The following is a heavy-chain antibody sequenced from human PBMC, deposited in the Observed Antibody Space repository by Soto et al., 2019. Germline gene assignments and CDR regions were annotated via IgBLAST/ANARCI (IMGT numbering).Heavy chain of an antibody. CDR3: ARAIARGIIRD. CDR1: GFIFRTYG. V-gene: IGHV3-21*01. D-gene: IGHD6-13*01. J-gene: IGHJ4*02. CDR2: IYSSGSFI. Sequence: EVHLVESGGGLVKPGGSLRLSCTGSGFIFRTYGMTCVRQAPGKGLEWVSSIYSSGSFIYYADSVKGRFTISRDDAKNSLFLQMNSLRAEDTAVYYCARAIARGIIRDWGQGTLVTVSS.